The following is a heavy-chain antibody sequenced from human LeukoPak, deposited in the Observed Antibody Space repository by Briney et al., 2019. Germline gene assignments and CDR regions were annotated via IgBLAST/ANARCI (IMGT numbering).Heavy chain of an antibody. V-gene: IGHV4-4*07. Sequence: PSETLSLTCTASGGPINGFHWSWIRQSAGKGLEWIGRIYASGNTNYNPALKSRGTMIVDTSKSQFSLNLSYMTAADTAVYYCARGTLGRDGYNYPFDFWGQGTMVTVSS. CDR1: GGPINGFH. D-gene: IGHD5-24*01. CDR2: IYASGNT. J-gene: IGHJ3*01. CDR3: ARGTLGRDGYNYPFDF.